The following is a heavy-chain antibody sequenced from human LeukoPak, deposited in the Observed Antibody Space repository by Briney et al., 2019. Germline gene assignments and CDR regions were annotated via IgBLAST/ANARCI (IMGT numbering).Heavy chain of an antibody. CDR2: IYYSGST. CDR3: ARDPGYCSGGSCYWFDP. CDR1: GVSISSYY. V-gene: IGHV4-59*01. D-gene: IGHD2-15*01. Sequence: PSETLSLTCTVSGVSISSYYWSWIRQPPGKGLEWIGYIYYSGSTNYNPSLKSRVTISVDTSKNQFSLKLSSVTAADTAVYYCARDPGYCSGGSCYWFDPWGQGTLVTVSS. J-gene: IGHJ5*02.